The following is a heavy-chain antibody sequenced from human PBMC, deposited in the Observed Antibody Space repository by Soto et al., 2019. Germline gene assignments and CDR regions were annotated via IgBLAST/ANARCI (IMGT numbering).Heavy chain of an antibody. J-gene: IGHJ4*02. CDR1: GFTFSSYA. CDR2: ISYDGSNK. CDR3: ARDRQYSSSWLDY. D-gene: IGHD6-13*01. Sequence: QVPLVESGGGVVQPGRSLRLSCEASGFTFSSYAMHWVRQAPGKGLEWVAVISYDGSNKYYADSVKGRFTISRDNSKNTLDLQMNSLRAEDTAVYYCARDRQYSSSWLDYWGQGTLVTVSS. V-gene: IGHV3-30-3*01.